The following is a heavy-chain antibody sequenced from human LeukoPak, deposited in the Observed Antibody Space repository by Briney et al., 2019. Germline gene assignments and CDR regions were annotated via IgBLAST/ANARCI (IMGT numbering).Heavy chain of an antibody. CDR1: GGSISSGGYY. D-gene: IGHD3-22*01. CDR2: IYYSGST. CDR3: ARLLLRRGAFDI. J-gene: IGHJ3*02. Sequence: SQTLSLTCTVSGGSISSGGYYWSWIRQHPGKGLEWIGYIYYSGSTYYNPSLKSRVTISVDTSKNQFSLKLSSVTAADTAVYYCARLLLRRGAFDIWGQGTMVTVTS. V-gene: IGHV4-31*03.